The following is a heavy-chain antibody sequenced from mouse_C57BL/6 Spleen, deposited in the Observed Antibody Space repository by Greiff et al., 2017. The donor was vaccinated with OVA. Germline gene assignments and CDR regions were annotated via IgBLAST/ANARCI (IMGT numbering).Heavy chain of an antibody. J-gene: IGHJ4*01. CDR2: INPGSGGT. CDR3: ARSGYYGSSSLYYAMDY. Sequence: VQLQQSGAELVRPGTSVKVSCKASGYAFTNYLIEWVKQRPGQGLEWIGVINPGSGGTNYNEKFKGKATLTADKSSSTAYMQLSSLTSEDSAVYFCARSGYYGSSSLYYAMDYWGQGTSVTVSS. D-gene: IGHD1-1*01. CDR1: GYAFTNYL. V-gene: IGHV1-54*01.